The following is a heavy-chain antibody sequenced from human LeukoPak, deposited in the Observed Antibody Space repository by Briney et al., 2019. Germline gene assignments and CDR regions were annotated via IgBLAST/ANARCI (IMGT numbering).Heavy chain of an antibody. Sequence: GGSLRLSCAASGFTLSSYAMSWVRQAPGKGLEWVSAISGSGGSTYYADSVKGRFTISRDNSKNTLYLQMNSLRAEDTAVYYCAKGGDIVVVPAARDFDYWGQGTLVTVSS. D-gene: IGHD2-2*01. CDR2: ISGSGGST. CDR3: AKGGDIVVVPAARDFDY. J-gene: IGHJ4*02. V-gene: IGHV3-23*01. CDR1: GFTLSSYA.